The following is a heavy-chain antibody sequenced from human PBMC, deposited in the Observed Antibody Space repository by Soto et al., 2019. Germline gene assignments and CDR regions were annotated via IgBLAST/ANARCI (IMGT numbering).Heavy chain of an antibody. V-gene: IGHV1-3*01. CDR1: GYTFNIYA. CDR3: ARDCTYCGGDTGREAFDI. CDR2: MNAGNGNT. J-gene: IGHJ3*02. D-gene: IGHD2-21*01. Sequence: QVRLEQSGADVKTPGASVKVSCQASGYTFNIYAIRWVRQAPGQRPEWMGWMNAGNGNTEYSPKFHGRVTMTRDRYARAAYMELSGLTSEDTAVYYCARDCTYCGGDTGREAFDIWGQGTMVTVS.